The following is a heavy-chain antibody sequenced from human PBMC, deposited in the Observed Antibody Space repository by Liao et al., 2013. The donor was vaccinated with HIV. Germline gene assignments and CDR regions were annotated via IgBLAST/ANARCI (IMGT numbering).Heavy chain of an antibody. V-gene: IGHV4-61*02. CDR3: ARVSPXYESSALGFDP. CDR1: GGSISSGSYY. J-gene: IGHJ5*02. Sequence: QLQLQQWGAGLVKPSQTLSLTCTVSGGSISSGSYYWSWIRQPAGKGLEWIGRIYTSGSTNYNPSLKSRVTISVDTSKNQFSLKLSSVTAADTAVYYCARVSPXYESSALGFDPWGQGTLVTVSS. CDR2: IYTSGST. D-gene: IGHD3-22*01.